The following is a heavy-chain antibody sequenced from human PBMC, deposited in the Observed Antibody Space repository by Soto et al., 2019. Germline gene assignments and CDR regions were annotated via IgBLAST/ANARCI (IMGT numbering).Heavy chain of an antibody. V-gene: IGHV3-33*01. CDR2: IWYDGSNK. D-gene: IGHD6-13*01. CDR1: GFTFSSYG. Sequence: PGGSLRLSCAASGFTFSSYGMHWVRQAPGKGLEWVAVIWYDGSNKYYADSVKGRFTISRDNSKNTLYLQMNSLRAEDTAVYYCARASGYSSSWYFDYWGQGT. CDR3: ARASGYSSSWYFDY. J-gene: IGHJ4*02.